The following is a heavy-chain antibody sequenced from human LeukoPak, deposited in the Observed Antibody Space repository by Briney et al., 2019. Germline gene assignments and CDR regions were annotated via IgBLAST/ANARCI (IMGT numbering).Heavy chain of an antibody. J-gene: IGHJ5*02. D-gene: IGHD1-26*01. V-gene: IGHV4-39*01. CDR2: IDYSGST. CDR1: GGSISSSGYY. CDR3: ARHEYSGSYYGLSWFDP. Sequence: TPSETLSLTCTVSGGSISSSGYYWGWIRQPPGKGLEWIASIDYSGSTYYNPSLKSRVTISVDTSKNQLSLKLSSLTAADTAVYYCARHEYSGSYYGLSWFDPWGQGTLVTVSS.